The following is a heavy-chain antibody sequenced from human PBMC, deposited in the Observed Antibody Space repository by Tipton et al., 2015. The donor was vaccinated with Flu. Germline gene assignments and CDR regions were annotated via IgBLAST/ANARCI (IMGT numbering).Heavy chain of an antibody. CDR2: IYSGGST. CDR3: AREDWLAARRIDY. CDR1: GFTVSSNY. V-gene: IGHV3-53*01. D-gene: IGHD6-13*01. J-gene: IGHJ4*02. Sequence: SLRLSCAASGFTVSSNYMSWVRQAPGKGLEWVSVIYSGGSTYYADSVKGRFTISRDNSKNTLYLQMNSLRAEDTAVYYCAREDWLAARRIDYWGQGTLVTVSS.